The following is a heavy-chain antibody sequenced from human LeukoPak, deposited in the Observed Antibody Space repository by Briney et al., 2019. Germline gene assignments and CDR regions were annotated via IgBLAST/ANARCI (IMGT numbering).Heavy chain of an antibody. D-gene: IGHD3-16*01. Sequence: SETLSLTCAVYGGSFSGYYWSWIRQPPGKGLEWIGEINHSGSTNYNPSLKSRVTISVDTSKNRFSLKLSSVTAADTAVYYCARGFGSLWLGGGDYWGQGTLVTVSS. CDR2: INHSGST. V-gene: IGHV4-34*01. J-gene: IGHJ4*02. CDR1: GGSFSGYY. CDR3: ARGFGSLWLGGGDY.